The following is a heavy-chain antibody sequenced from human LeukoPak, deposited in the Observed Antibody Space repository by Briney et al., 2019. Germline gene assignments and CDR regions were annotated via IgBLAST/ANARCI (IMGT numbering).Heavy chain of an antibody. CDR3: AKANPLSYYAFDI. V-gene: IGHV3-9*01. CDR1: GFTFDDYA. Sequence: GGSLRLSCAASGFTFDDYAMHWVRQAPGKGLEWVSGISWNSGSIGYADSVKGRFTISRDNAKNSLYLQMNGLRAEDTALYYCAKANPLSYYAFDIWGQGTMVTVSS. D-gene: IGHD2-8*01. J-gene: IGHJ3*02. CDR2: ISWNSGSI.